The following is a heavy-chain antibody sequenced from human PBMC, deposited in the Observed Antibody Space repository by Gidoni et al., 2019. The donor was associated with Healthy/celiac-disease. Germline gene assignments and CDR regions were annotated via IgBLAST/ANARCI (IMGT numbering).Heavy chain of an antibody. J-gene: IGHJ3*02. Sequence: EVQLVESGGGLVQPGRSLRLSCAASGFTFDDYARHWVRQAPGKGREWVSGISWNSGSIGYADSVKGRFTISRDNAKNSLYLQMNSLRAEDTALYYCAKDTSSASAVTAHDAFDIWGQGTMVTVSS. CDR2: ISWNSGSI. D-gene: IGHD5-18*01. CDR1: GFTFDDYA. V-gene: IGHV3-9*01. CDR3: AKDTSSASAVTAHDAFDI.